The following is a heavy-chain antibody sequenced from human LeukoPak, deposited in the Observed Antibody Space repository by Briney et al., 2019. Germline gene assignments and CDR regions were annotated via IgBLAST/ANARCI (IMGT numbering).Heavy chain of an antibody. Sequence: GASVKVSCKASGYTFTSYYMHWVRQAPGQGLEWMGIINPSGGSTSYAQKFQGRVTMTRDMSTSTVYMELSSLRSEDTAVYYCARVGATYDILTGYLDYWGQGTLVTVSS. J-gene: IGHJ4*02. D-gene: IGHD3-9*01. CDR2: INPSGGST. CDR3: ARVGATYDILTGYLDY. V-gene: IGHV1-46*01. CDR1: GYTFTSYY.